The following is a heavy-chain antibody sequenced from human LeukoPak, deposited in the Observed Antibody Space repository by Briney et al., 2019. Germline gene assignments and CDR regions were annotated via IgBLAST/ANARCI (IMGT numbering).Heavy chain of an antibody. D-gene: IGHD3-22*01. CDR2: IIPILGIA. CDR3: ASRKVLYYDSSGYYLEF. J-gene: IGHJ4*02. CDR1: GGTFSSYA. Sequence: ASVKVSCKASGGTFSSYAISWVRQAPGQGLEWMGRIIPILGIANYAQKFQGRVTITADKSTSTAYMELSSLRSEDTAVYYCASRKVLYYDSSGYYLEFWGQGTLVTVSS. V-gene: IGHV1-69*04.